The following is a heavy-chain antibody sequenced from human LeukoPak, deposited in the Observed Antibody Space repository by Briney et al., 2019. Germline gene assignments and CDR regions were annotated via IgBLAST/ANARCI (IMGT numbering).Heavy chain of an antibody. CDR3: ARAGTGGSYSFRGAFDI. D-gene: IGHD1-26*01. Sequence: ASVKVSCKASGYTFTSYYMHWVRQAPGQGLEWMGIINPSGGSTSYAQKFQGRVTMTRDMSTSTVYMELSSLRSEDTAVYYCARAGTGGSYSFRGAFDIWGQGTMVTVSS. J-gene: IGHJ3*02. CDR1: GYTFTSYY. V-gene: IGHV1-46*01. CDR2: INPSGGST.